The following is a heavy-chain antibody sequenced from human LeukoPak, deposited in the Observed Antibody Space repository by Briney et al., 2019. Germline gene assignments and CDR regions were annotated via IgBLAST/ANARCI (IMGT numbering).Heavy chain of an antibody. J-gene: IGHJ5*02. D-gene: IGHD3-16*01. V-gene: IGHV1-18*01. Sequence: ASVKVSCKASGYTFTSYGISWVRQAPGQGLEWMGWISAYNGNTNYAQKLQGRVTMTTDTSTSTAYMELRSLRSDDTAVYYCAKDFYVWGSRVLGTLDPWGQGTLVTVSS. CDR1: GYTFTSYG. CDR2: ISAYNGNT. CDR3: AKDFYVWGSRVLGTLDP.